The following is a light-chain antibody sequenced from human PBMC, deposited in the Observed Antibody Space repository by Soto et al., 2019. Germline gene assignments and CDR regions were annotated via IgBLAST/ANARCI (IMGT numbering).Light chain of an antibody. Sequence: QPVLTQPASVSGSPGQSITISCTGTSSDVGGYKYVSWYQQHPGKAPKLVIFEVRNRPSGVSNRFSGSKSGNTASLTISGLLAEDEADYYCSSYTSSTTQVFGGGTKLTVL. J-gene: IGLJ3*02. CDR3: SSYTSSTTQV. V-gene: IGLV2-14*01. CDR2: EVR. CDR1: SSDVGGYKY.